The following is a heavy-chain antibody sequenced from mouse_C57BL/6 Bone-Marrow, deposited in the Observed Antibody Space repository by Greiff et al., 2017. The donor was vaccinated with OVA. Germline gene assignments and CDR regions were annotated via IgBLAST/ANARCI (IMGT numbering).Heavy chain of an antibody. CDR2: IWRGGST. CDR3: AKNPAQASWFAY. V-gene: IGHV2-5*01. CDR1: GFSLTSYG. D-gene: IGHD3-2*02. Sequence: VQGVESGPGLVQPSQSLSITCTVSGFSLTSYGVHWVRQSPGKGLEWLGVIWRGGSTDYNAAFMSRLSITKDNSKSQVFFKMNSLQADDTAIYYCAKNPAQASWFAYWGQGTLVTVSA. J-gene: IGHJ3*01.